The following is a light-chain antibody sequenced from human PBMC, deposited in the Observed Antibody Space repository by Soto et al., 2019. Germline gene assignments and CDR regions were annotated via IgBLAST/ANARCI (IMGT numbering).Light chain of an antibody. V-gene: IGKV3-11*01. CDR2: DAS. CDR1: QSVDNY. Sequence: EIVLTQSPDTLSLSPGERATLSCRASQSVDNYLAWYQQRPGQAPRLLIYDASNRASGIPARFSGSGSGTDFTLTIGSLEPEDFAVYYDQQRSTGPPLTFGGGTKVEIK. CDR3: QQRSTGPPLT. J-gene: IGKJ4*01.